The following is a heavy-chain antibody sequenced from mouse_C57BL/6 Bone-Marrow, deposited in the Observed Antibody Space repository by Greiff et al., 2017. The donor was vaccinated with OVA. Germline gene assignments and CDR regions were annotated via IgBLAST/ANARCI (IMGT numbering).Heavy chain of an antibody. D-gene: IGHD2-13*01. CDR3: ARDADGDDYWYFDV. J-gene: IGHJ1*03. Sequence: EVKVVESEGGLVQPGSSMKLSCTASGFTFSDYYMAWVRQVPEKGLEWVANINYDGSSTYYLDSLKSRFIISRDNAKNILYLQMSSLKSEDTATYYCARDADGDDYWYFDVWGTGTTVTVSS. CDR2: INYDGSST. CDR1: GFTFSDYY. V-gene: IGHV5-16*01.